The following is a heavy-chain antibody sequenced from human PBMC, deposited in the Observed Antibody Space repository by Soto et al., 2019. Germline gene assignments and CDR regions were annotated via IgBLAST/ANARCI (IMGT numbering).Heavy chain of an antibody. Sequence: PSETLSLTCTVSGGSISSYYWSWIRQPPGKGLEWIGYIYYSGSTNYNPSLKSRVTISVDTSKNQFSLKLSSVTAADTAVYYCAREGVSRYMDVWGKGTTVTVSS. CDR3: AREGVSRYMDV. CDR2: IYYSGST. CDR1: GGSISSYY. D-gene: IGHD2-8*01. J-gene: IGHJ6*03. V-gene: IGHV4-59*12.